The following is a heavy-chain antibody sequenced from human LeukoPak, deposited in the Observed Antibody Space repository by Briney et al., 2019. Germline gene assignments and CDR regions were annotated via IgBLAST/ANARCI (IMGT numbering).Heavy chain of an antibody. D-gene: IGHD1-1*01. CDR1: GFTFSSYW. CDR2: INSDGRST. Sequence: GGSLRLSCAASGFTFSSYWMHWVRQAPGKGLVWVSRINSDGRSTSYADSVKGRFTISRDNAKNTLYLQMNSLRAEDTAVYYCARGTVVKRYYYYYMDVWGKGTTVTVSS. J-gene: IGHJ6*03. CDR3: ARGTVVKRYYYYYMDV. V-gene: IGHV3-74*01.